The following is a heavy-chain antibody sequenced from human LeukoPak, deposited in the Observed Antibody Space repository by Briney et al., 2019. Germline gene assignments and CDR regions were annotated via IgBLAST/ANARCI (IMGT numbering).Heavy chain of an antibody. CDR1: GFTFSSYA. CDR3: AKRGSGSYEFDY. CDR2: ISGSGGST. J-gene: IGHJ4*02. D-gene: IGHD6-19*01. V-gene: IGHV3-23*01. Sequence: GGSLRLSCAASGFTFSSYAMSWVRQAPGKGLEWVSAISGSGGSTYHADSVKGRFTISRDNSKNTLYLQMNSLRAEDTAVYYCAKRGSGSYEFDYWGQGTLVTVSS.